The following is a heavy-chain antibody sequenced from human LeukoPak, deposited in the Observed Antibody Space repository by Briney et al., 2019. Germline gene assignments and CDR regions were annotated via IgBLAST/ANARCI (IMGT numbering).Heavy chain of an antibody. Sequence: SETLSFTCAVYGGSFSGYYWSWIRQPPGKGLEWIGEINHSGSTNYNPSLKSRVTISVDTSKNQFSLKLSSVTAADTAVYYCARGRPFWAAAGLDYWGQGTLVTVSS. CDR3: ARGRPFWAAAGLDY. CDR1: GGSFSGYY. CDR2: INHSGST. V-gene: IGHV4-34*01. J-gene: IGHJ4*02. D-gene: IGHD6-13*01.